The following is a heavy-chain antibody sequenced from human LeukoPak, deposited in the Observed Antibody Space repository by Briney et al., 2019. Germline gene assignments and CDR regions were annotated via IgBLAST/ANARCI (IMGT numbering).Heavy chain of an antibody. CDR2: INPNSGGT. CDR3: ARGLYSSGWYLAL. J-gene: IGHJ5*02. Sequence: ASVKVSCKASGYTFTGYYMHWVRQAPGQGLEWMGWINPNSGGTNYAQKFQGRVTMTRNTSISTAYMELSSLRSEDTAVYYCARGLYSSGWYLALWGQGTLVTVSS. D-gene: IGHD6-19*01. V-gene: IGHV1-2*02. CDR1: GYTFTGYY.